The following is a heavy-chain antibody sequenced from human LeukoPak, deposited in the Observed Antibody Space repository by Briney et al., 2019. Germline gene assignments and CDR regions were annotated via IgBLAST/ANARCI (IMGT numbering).Heavy chain of an antibody. CDR2: IFYSGSS. Sequence: ASETLSLTCTVSGGSISSYYWSWIRQPPGKGLEWIGYIFYSGSSKYNPSLKSRVTISVDTSKNQFSLNLRSVTAADTAVYYCAFLYYFDYWGQGTLVTVSS. V-gene: IGHV4-59*01. J-gene: IGHJ4*02. CDR1: GGSISSYY. D-gene: IGHD2/OR15-2a*01. CDR3: AFLYYFDY.